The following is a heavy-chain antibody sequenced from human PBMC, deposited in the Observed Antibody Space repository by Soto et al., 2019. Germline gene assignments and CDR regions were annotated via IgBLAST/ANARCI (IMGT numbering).Heavy chain of an antibody. CDR2: IYYSGST. Sequence: SETLSLTCAVSGGYVSSGSYYWSWIRQPPGKGLEWIGYIYYSGSTNYNPSLKSRVTISVDTSKNQFSLKLSSVTAADTAVYYCARGNTAMVNRVLDYWGQGTLVTVSS. CDR1: GGYVSSGSYY. V-gene: IGHV4-61*01. CDR3: ARGNTAMVNRVLDY. D-gene: IGHD5-18*01. J-gene: IGHJ4*02.